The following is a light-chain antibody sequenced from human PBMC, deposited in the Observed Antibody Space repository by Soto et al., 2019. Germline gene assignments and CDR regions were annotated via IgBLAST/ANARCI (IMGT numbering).Light chain of an antibody. CDR2: AAS. V-gene: IGKV1-12*01. CDR3: QQGSSFPVT. J-gene: IGKJ4*01. CDR1: QRLSSW. Sequence: DLQMTQSPSSVSASVGDRVTITCRASQRLSSWLSWYQQKPGRAPKLLIYAASTSQSGVPSRFSGSGSGTDFTLTISSLQPEDFATYYCQQGSSFPVTFGGGTKVEVK.